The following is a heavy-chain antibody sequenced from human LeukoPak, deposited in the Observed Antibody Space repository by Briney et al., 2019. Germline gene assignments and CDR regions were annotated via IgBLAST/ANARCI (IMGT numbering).Heavy chain of an antibody. D-gene: IGHD6-19*01. CDR3: AREKAVADYYYYYYMDV. J-gene: IGHJ6*03. V-gene: IGHV4-4*07. Sequence: TSETLSLTCTVSGGSISSYYWSWIRQPAGKGLEWIGRIYTSGSTNYNPSLKSRVTMSVDTSKNQFSLKLSSVTAADAAVYYCAREKAVADYYYYYYMDVWGKGTTVTVSS. CDR2: IYTSGST. CDR1: GGSISSYY.